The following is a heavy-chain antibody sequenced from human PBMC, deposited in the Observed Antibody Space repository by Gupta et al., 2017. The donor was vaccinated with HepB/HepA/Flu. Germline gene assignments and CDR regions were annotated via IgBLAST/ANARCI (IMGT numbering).Heavy chain of an antibody. CDR3: ARPRGIGDSSSGSGGYYYYYMDV. Sequence: QVQLVQSGAEGKKPGSSVKVSCKASGGTFSSYAISWVRQAPGQGLEWMGGIIPTFGTANYAQKFQGRVTITADKSTSTAYMELSSLRSEDTAVYYCARPRGIGDSSSGSGGYYYYYMDVWGKGTTVTVSS. D-gene: IGHD3-10*01. CDR2: IIPTFGTA. CDR1: GGTFSSYA. J-gene: IGHJ6*03. V-gene: IGHV1-69*06.